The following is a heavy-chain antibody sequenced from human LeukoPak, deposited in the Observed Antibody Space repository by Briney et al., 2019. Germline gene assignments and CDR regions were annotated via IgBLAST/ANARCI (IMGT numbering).Heavy chain of an antibody. V-gene: IGHV3-48*02. CDR3: ARVHRGYSYGRLDY. CDR2: ISSSDNTI. Sequence: GGSLRLSCATSGFAFSDYSTNWVRQAPGKGLEWVSYISSSDNTIHYADSVKGRFTISRDNAKNSLYLEMNSLRDEDTAVYYCARVHRGYSYGRLDYWRQGTLVTVSS. J-gene: IGHJ4*02. CDR1: GFAFSDYS. D-gene: IGHD5-18*01.